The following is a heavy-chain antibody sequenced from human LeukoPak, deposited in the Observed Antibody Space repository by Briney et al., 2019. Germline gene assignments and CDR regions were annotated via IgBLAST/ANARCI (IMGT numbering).Heavy chain of an antibody. V-gene: IGHV5-51*01. CDR3: ARRGSSHMDV. Sequence: GESLQISSKGSGYSFTSYWIGWVRPMPGKGLEWMGIIYPADSDTTYSPSFQGQVTISADKSISTAYLQWSSLKASDTAMYYCARRGSSHMDVWGQGTTVTVSS. D-gene: IGHD6-13*01. J-gene: IGHJ6*02. CDR1: GYSFTSYW. CDR2: IYPADSDT.